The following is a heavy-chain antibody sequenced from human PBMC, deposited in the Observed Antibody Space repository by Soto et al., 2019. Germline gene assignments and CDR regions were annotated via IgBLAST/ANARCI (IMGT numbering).Heavy chain of an antibody. Sequence: HGESLKISCQGSGYRFTSSWIGWVRQMPGKGLEWLGNVYPSDSDVRYSPSFEGRVTISADNSINTAYLHLLNLKASDTAIYYCTKGATTTFDSWGQGNRVTVSS. CDR1: GYRFTSSW. J-gene: IGHJ4*02. D-gene: IGHD1-26*01. CDR3: TKGATTTFDS. CDR2: VYPSDSDV. V-gene: IGHV5-51*01.